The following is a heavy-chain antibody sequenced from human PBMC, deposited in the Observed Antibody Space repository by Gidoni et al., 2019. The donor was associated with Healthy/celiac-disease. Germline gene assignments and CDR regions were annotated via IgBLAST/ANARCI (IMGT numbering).Heavy chain of an antibody. D-gene: IGHD6-13*01. V-gene: IGHV5-51*01. Sequence: EVQLVQSGAEVKKPGESLQISCPGSGYSFTSYWLGWVRQMPGKGLELMGIPYPGDADTRYSPSFQGQVTISADKSISTAYLQWSSLKASDTAMYYCARRAAAATRGIDYWGQGTLVTVSS. CDR1: GYSFTSYW. CDR2: PYPGDADT. CDR3: ARRAAAATRGIDY. J-gene: IGHJ4*02.